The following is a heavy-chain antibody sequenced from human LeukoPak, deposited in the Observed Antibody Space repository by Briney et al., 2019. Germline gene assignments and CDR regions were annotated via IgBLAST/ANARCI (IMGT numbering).Heavy chain of an antibody. CDR2: INPSGGST. V-gene: IGHV1-46*01. D-gene: IGHD1-26*01. CDR3: ARSKWELLRYFDY. CDR1: GYTFTTYY. Sequence: ASVKVSCKASGYTFTTYYLHWVRQAPGQGPEWMGIINPSGGSTTYAQKFQGRVAMTRDTSTSAVYMELTNQGSEDTAVYYCARSKWELLRYFDYWGQGTLVTVSS. J-gene: IGHJ4*02.